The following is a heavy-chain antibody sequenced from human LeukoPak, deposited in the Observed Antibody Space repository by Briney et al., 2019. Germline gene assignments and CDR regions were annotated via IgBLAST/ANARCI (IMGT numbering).Heavy chain of an antibody. CDR2: IIPIFGTA. V-gene: IGHV1-69*13. J-gene: IGHJ6*02. D-gene: IGHD2-2*01. CDR3: ARDPSPYCSSTSCYEGGGNYYYGMDV. CDR1: GGTFSSYA. Sequence: ASVKVSCKASGGTFSSYAISWVRQAPGQGLEWMGGIIPIFGTANYAQKFQGRVTITADESTSTAYMELRSLRSDDTAVYYCARDPSPYCSSTSCYEGGGNYYYGMDVWGQGTTVTVSS.